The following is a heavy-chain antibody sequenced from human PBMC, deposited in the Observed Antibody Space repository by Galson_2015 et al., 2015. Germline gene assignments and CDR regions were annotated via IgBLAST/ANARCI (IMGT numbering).Heavy chain of an antibody. Sequence: SLRLSCAATGLTVTSNYMTWVRQAPGKGLEWVSVIYSGGSTKDADSVKGRFTISRDKSKNRLYLQMNSLTPDDTAVYYCARVAVRPPSFHFYMDVWGNGTTV. V-gene: IGHV3-53*01. CDR2: IYSGGST. J-gene: IGHJ6*03. CDR3: ARVAVRPPSFHFYMDV. D-gene: IGHD6-6*01. CDR1: GLTVTSNY.